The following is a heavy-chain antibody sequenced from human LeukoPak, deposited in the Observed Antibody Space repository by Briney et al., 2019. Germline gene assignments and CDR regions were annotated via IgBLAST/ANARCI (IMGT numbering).Heavy chain of an antibody. Sequence: PSETLSLTCTVSGGSISSYYWSWIRQPPGKGLEWIGYIYYSGSTSYNPSLKSRVTISVDTSKNQFSLKLSSVTAADTAVYYCARVAAAGTFIDYWGQGTLVTVSS. D-gene: IGHD6-13*01. CDR2: IYYSGST. J-gene: IGHJ4*02. CDR3: ARVAAAGTFIDY. CDR1: GGSISSYY. V-gene: IGHV4-59*12.